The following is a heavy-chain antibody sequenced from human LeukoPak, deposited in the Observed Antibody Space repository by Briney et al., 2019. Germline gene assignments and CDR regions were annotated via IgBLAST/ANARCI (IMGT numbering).Heavy chain of an antibody. CDR1: GFTFDDYA. D-gene: IGHD4-17*01. CDR2: ISWNSGSI. CDR3: AAGGGYDYGDYSFDY. J-gene: IGHJ4*02. Sequence: GGSLRLSCAASGFTFDDYAMHWVRQAPGKGLEWVSGISWNSGSIGYADSVKGRFTISRDNAKNSLYLQMNSLRAEDTALYYCAAGGGYDYGDYSFDYWGQGTLVTVSS. V-gene: IGHV3-9*01.